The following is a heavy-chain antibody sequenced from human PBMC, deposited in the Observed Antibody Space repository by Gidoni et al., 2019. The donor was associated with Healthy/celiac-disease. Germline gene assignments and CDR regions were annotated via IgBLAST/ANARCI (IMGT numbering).Heavy chain of an antibody. CDR2: INPSGGST. CDR1: GYTFTSYY. V-gene: IGHV1-46*01. J-gene: IGHJ4*02. Sequence: QVQLVQSGAEVKKPGASVKVSCKASGYTFTSYYMHWVRQAPGQGLEWMGIINPSGGSTSYAQNFQGRVTMTRDTSTSTVYMELSSLRSEDTAVYYCARHIAVAGTKDYFDYWGQGTLVTVSS. D-gene: IGHD6-19*01. CDR3: ARHIAVAGTKDYFDY.